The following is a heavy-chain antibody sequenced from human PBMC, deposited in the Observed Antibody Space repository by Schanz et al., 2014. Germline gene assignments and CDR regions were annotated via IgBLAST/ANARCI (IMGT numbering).Heavy chain of an antibody. CDR1: GYTFSDYG. CDR3: AGTYCSSTSCYTGYYYMDV. V-gene: IGHV1-18*01. Sequence: QVQLVQSGAEVKKPGASVKVSCKTSGYTFSDYGITWVRQAPGQGLEWVGWISPYTGNTHYFDKMEGRVTMTTDTSTSTAYMELRSLRSEDTAVYYCAGTYCSSTSCYTGYYYMDVWGKGTTVTVSS. CDR2: ISPYTGNT. D-gene: IGHD2-2*02. J-gene: IGHJ6*03.